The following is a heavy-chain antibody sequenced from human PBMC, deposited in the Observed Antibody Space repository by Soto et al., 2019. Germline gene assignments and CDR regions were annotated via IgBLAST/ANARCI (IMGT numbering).Heavy chain of an antibody. CDR2: IIGGGTT. D-gene: IGHD2-2*01. V-gene: IGHV3-23*01. J-gene: IGHJ4*02. Sequence: GGSLRLSCVASGFTFSSHAMSWVRQAPGKGLEWVSVIIGGGTTYYADSVKGRFTISRDNSKNTLYLQMNSLRTEDTALYYCAKDPQLVPAALTFDYWGQGTLVTVSS. CDR1: GFTFSSHA. CDR3: AKDPQLVPAALTFDY.